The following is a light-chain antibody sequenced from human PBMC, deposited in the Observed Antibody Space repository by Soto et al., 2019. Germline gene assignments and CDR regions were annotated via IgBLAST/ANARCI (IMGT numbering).Light chain of an antibody. CDR3: QQYYSTPLT. V-gene: IGKV4-1*01. Sequence: DIVMTQSPDSLAASLGERATINCKSSQSILYSSNNKNYLAWYQQKPGQPPKLLIYWASTRESGVPDRFSGSGSGTDFTLTISRLQAEDVAVYFCQQYYSTPLTFGGGTEVEIK. CDR2: WAS. CDR1: QSILYSSNNKNY. J-gene: IGKJ4*01.